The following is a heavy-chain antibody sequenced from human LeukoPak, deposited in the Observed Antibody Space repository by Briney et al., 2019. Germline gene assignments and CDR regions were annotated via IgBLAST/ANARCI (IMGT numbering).Heavy chain of an antibody. D-gene: IGHD6-19*01. Sequence: SVKVSCKASGGTFSSYAISWVRQAPGQGLEWMGRIIPILGIANYAQKFQGRVTITADKSTSTAYMELSSLRSEGTAVYYCARDLVAVAGHEYFDYWGQGTLVTVSS. CDR3: ARDLVAVAGHEYFDY. CDR2: IIPILGIA. V-gene: IGHV1-69*04. J-gene: IGHJ4*02. CDR1: GGTFSSYA.